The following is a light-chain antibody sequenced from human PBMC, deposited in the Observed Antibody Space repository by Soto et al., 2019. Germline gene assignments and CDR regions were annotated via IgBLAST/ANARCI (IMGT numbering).Light chain of an antibody. J-gene: IGKJ1*01. CDR3: QQRDIWPWT. CDR2: DAS. V-gene: IGKV3-11*01. CDR1: QSVSSY. Sequence: EIVLTQSPATLSLSPWERATLSCRASQSVSSYLAWYQQKPGQAPRLLIYDASNRATGIPARFSGSGSGTDFTLTISSLEPEDFAVYYCQQRDIWPWTFGQGTKVDIK.